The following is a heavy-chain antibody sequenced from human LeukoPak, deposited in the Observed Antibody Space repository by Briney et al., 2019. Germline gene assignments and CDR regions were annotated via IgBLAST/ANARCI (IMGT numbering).Heavy chain of an antibody. J-gene: IGHJ6*03. D-gene: IGHD6-19*01. Sequence: GGSLILSCTASGFTFGDYAMSWFRQAPGKGLEWVGFIRSKAYGGTTEYAASVKGRFTISRDDSKSIDYLQMNSLKNEDTAVYYCTRAPLYSSGWGYMDVWGKGTTVTVSS. CDR1: GFTFGDYA. V-gene: IGHV3-49*03. CDR2: IRSKAYGGTT. CDR3: TRAPLYSSGWGYMDV.